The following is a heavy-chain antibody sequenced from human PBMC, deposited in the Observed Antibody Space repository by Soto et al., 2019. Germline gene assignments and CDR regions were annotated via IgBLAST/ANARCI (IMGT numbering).Heavy chain of an antibody. CDR3: AKTSIQYPNNYDY. J-gene: IGHJ4*02. Sequence: PGGSLRLSCAASGFTFSSYAMSWVRQAPGKGLEWVSAISGSGGNTYYADSVKGRFTISRDNSKNTLYLQMNSLRAEDTAVYYCAKTSIQYPNNYDYWGQGTLVTVSS. D-gene: IGHD2-2*02. V-gene: IGHV3-23*01. CDR2: ISGSGGNT. CDR1: GFTFSSYA.